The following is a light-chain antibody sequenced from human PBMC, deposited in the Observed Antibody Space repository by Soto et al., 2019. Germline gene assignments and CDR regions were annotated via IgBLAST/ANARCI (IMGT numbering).Light chain of an antibody. Sequence: DVQLTQAPSTLSASVGDRVTITCRASQSIGNWLAWYQQKPGKAPNLLIYDASTLENGVPSRFSGSASGTDFTLTISSLQPYDFATYYCQQYNSYSPRTFGQGTKVEFK. CDR3: QQYNSYSPRT. V-gene: IGKV1-5*01. CDR1: QSIGNW. CDR2: DAS. J-gene: IGKJ1*01.